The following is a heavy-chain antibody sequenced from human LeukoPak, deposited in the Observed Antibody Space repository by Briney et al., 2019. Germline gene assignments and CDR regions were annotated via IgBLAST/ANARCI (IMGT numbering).Heavy chain of an antibody. Sequence: ASVKVSCKASGYTFTSHGISWVRQAPGQGLEWMEWISAYNRNTNYAQKLQGRVTMTTDTSTSTAYMELRSLRSDDTAVYYCARGSLYDFWSGNNWFDPWGQGTLVTVSS. CDR1: GYTFTSHG. V-gene: IGHV1-18*04. D-gene: IGHD3-3*01. J-gene: IGHJ5*02. CDR2: ISAYNRNT. CDR3: ARGSLYDFWSGNNWFDP.